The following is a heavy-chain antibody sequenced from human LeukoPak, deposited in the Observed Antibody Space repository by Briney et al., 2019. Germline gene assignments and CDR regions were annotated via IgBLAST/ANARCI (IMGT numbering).Heavy chain of an antibody. CDR2: ISGSGHNM. V-gene: IGHV3-21*04. CDR1: GFTFRSHG. D-gene: IGHD3-10*01. CDR3: AGAWFGELPSAFDI. Sequence: GGSLRLSCVASGFTFRSHGMNWIRQAPGKGLEWVSYISGSGHNMKFADSVKGRFTISRDNAKNSLYLQMNSLRAEDTAVYYCAGAWFGELPSAFDIWGQGTMVTVSS. J-gene: IGHJ3*02.